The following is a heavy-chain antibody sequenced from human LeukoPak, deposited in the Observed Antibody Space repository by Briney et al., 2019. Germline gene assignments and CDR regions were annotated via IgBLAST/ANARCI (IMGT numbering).Heavy chain of an antibody. V-gene: IGHV3-66*01. Sequence: GGSLRLSCAASGFTVSSNYMSWVRQAPGKGLEWVSVIYSGGSTYYADSVKGRFTISRDNSKNTLYLQMNSLRAEDTAVYYCASSLLHYDILTGYYPFFPWGQGTLVTVSS. D-gene: IGHD3-9*01. CDR2: IYSGGST. CDR1: GFTVSSNY. CDR3: ASSLLHYDILTGYYPFFP. J-gene: IGHJ5*02.